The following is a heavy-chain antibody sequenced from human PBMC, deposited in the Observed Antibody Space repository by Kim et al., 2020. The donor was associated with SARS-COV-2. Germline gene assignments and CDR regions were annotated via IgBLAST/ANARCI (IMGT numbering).Heavy chain of an antibody. J-gene: IGHJ6*02. CDR2: INHSGST. CDR1: GGSFSGYY. D-gene: IGHD3-10*01. CDR3: ARGRITMVRGVIGLGGYGMDV. V-gene: IGHV4-34*01. Sequence: SETLSLTCAVYGGSFSGYYWSWIRQPPGKGLEWIGEINHSGSTNYNPSLKSRVTISVDTSKNQFSLKLSSVTAADTAVYYCARGRITMVRGVIGLGGYGMDVWGQGTTVTVSS.